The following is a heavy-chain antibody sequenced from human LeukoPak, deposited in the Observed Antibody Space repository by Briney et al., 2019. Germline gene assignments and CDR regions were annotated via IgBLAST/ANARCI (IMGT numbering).Heavy chain of an antibody. D-gene: IGHD3-10*01. CDR2: IYYSGST. CDR1: GGSMSSYY. V-gene: IGHV4-59*12. Sequence: PSETLSLTCTVSGGSMSSYYWSWIRQPPGKGLEWIGYIYYSGSTKYNPSLKSRVTISVDTSKNQFSLKLSSVTAADTAVYYCARVPIQTGITMVRGVPYGMDVWGQGTTVTVSS. CDR3: ARVPIQTGITMVRGVPYGMDV. J-gene: IGHJ6*02.